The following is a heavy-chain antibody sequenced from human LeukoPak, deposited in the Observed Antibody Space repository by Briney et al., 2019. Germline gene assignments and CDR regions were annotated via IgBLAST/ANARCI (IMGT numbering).Heavy chain of an antibody. J-gene: IGHJ6*03. D-gene: IGHD6-13*01. CDR2: IYTSGST. CDR1: GGSISSYY. CDR3: ARGGRYMSASWYRSVYYYMDV. V-gene: IGHV4-4*07. Sequence: SETLSLTCTVSGGSISSYYWSWLRQPAGKGLEWIGRIYTSGSTNYNPSLKSRVTMSVDTSKNQFSLKLSSVTAADTAVYYCARGGRYMSASWYRSVYYYMDVWGKGTTVTVSS.